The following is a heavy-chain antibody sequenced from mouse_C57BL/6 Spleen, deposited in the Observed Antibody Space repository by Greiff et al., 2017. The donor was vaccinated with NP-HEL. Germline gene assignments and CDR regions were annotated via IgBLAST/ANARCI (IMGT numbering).Heavy chain of an antibody. Sequence: VQLQQPGAELVKPGASVKLSCKASGYTFTSYWMHWVKQRPGQGLEWIGMIHPNSGSTNYNEKFKSKATLTVDKSSSTAYMQLSSLTSVDSAVYDCARDGSSGYPRYWGQGTTLTVSS. CDR1: GYTFTSYW. D-gene: IGHD3-2*02. V-gene: IGHV1-64*01. J-gene: IGHJ2*01. CDR3: ARDGSSGYPRY. CDR2: IHPNSGST.